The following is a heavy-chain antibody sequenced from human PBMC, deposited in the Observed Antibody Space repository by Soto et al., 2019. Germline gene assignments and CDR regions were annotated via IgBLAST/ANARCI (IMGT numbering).Heavy chain of an antibody. CDR3: ARSVGAALSDY. CDR2: INAGNGNT. Sequence: QVQLVQSGAEVKKPGASVKVSFKASGYTLTSYAVNWVRQAPGQRLEWMGWINAGNGNTKYSQKFQGRVTITRDTSASTAYMELSSLRSEDTAVYYCARSVGAALSDYWGQGTLVTVSS. D-gene: IGHD1-26*01. V-gene: IGHV1-3*01. CDR1: GYTLTSYA. J-gene: IGHJ4*02.